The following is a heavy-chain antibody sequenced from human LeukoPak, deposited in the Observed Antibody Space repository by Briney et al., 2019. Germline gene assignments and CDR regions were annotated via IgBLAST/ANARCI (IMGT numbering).Heavy chain of an antibody. CDR1: GFTFSGYA. CDR2: LRGTTGST. V-gene: IGHV3-23*01. Sequence: GGSLRLSCTASGFTFSGYAIHWIRQAPGKGLECVSSLRGTTGSTYYADSVKGRFTISRDDSKNTLYLQMDSLRVEDTAVYYCARAGDYGDYGSPHFDSWGQGTLVTVSS. D-gene: IGHD4-17*01. J-gene: IGHJ4*02. CDR3: ARAGDYGDYGSPHFDS.